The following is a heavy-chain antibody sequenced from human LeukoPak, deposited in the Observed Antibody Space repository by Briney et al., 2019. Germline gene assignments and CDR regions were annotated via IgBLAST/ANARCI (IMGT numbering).Heavy chain of an antibody. V-gene: IGHV4-4*02. CDR1: LDSTTSNF. J-gene: IGHJ4*02. CDR3: AREGGPYRPLDY. Sequence: PSETLSLTCTVSLDSTTSNFWTWVRQPPGKGLEWIGEVNLQGSTNYNPSLMRRVAISVDTSANHVSLQLTSVTAADTAVYYCAREGGPYRPLDYSGQGTLVTVSS. CDR2: VNLQGST.